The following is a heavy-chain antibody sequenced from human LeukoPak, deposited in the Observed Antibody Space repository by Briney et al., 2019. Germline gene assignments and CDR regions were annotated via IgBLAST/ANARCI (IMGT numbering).Heavy chain of an antibody. D-gene: IGHD3-3*01. Sequence: GGSLRLSCTASGFTFNEYAMSWFRQAPGKGLEWVGFIRSKGSGGTIEYAASVKGRFTLSRDDSKSIVSLQMNSLQSEDTAVYYCVKGRTRADSWGQGTLVTVSS. CDR2: IRSKGSGGTI. CDR1: GFTFNEYA. CDR3: VKGRTRADS. J-gene: IGHJ4*02. V-gene: IGHV3-49*03.